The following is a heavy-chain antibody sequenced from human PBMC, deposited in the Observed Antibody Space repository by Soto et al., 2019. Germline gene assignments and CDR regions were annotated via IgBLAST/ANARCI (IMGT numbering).Heavy chain of an antibody. CDR1: GFTFSSFA. J-gene: IGHJ4*02. V-gene: IGHV3-23*01. Sequence: GGSLGLSCAASGFTFSSFALSWVRQAPGKGLEWVSAISGSGDGTDYADSVKGRFTISRDNSKNTLYLQMNSLRAEDTAVYYCAGPEYSSQDYCGKGALVIVSS. D-gene: IGHD5-18*01. CDR3: AGPEYSSQDY. CDR2: ISGSGDGT.